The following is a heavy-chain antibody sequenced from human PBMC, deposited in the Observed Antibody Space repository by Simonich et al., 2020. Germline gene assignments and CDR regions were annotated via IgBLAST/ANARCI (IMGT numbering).Heavy chain of an antibody. CDR1: GFTFSSYA. V-gene: IGHV3-23*01. Sequence: GGGLVQPGGSLRLSCAASGFTFSSYAMSWVRQAQGKGVEWVAAISGSGGSTYYADSVKGRCTNSRDNSKNTLYLKMNSLRAEDTAVYYCAKDREERITMIVVVIDAFDIWGQGTMVTVSS. CDR2: ISGSGGST. J-gene: IGHJ3*02. D-gene: IGHD3-22*01. CDR3: AKDREERITMIVVVIDAFDI.